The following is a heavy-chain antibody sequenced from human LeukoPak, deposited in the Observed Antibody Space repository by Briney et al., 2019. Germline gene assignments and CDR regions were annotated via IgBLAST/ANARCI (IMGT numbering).Heavy chain of an antibody. CDR2: ISISSNYK. D-gene: IGHD5-24*01. J-gene: IGHJ5*01. CDR3: ARDGWAGWLQFDF. V-gene: IGHV3-21*01. CDR1: GFTFSRYG. Sequence: GGSLRLSCAASGFTFSRYGMNWVRQAPGKGLEWVSSISISSNYKYYPDSLKGRFTISRDNAKNSLYLQMNSLRAEDTAVYYCARDGWAGWLQFDFWGQGTLVTVSS.